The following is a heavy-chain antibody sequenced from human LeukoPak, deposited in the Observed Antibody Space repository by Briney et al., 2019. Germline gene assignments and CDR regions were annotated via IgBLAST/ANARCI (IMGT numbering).Heavy chain of an antibody. J-gene: IGHJ4*02. CDR2: INPSGGST. Sequence: ASVKVSCKASGYTFTSYYMHWVRQAPGQGLEWMGIINPSGGSTSYAQKFQGRVTITADESTSTAYMELSSLRSEDTAVYYCAASQGDYYDSSGFDYWGQGTLVTVSS. V-gene: IGHV1-46*01. CDR3: AASQGDYYDSSGFDY. D-gene: IGHD3-22*01. CDR1: GYTFTSYY.